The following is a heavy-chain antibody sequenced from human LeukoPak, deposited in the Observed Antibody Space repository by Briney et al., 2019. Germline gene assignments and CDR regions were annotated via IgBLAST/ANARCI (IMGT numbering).Heavy chain of an antibody. Sequence: SETLSLTCTVSGGSISSSSYYWGWIRQPPGKGLELIVSIYYSGSTYYKPSLKRRVTISVDTSKNQFSLKLSSVTAADTAVYYCAAHGDYGSGSYYAPFDYWGQGTLVTVSS. CDR1: GGSISSSSYY. CDR2: IYYSGST. V-gene: IGHV4-39*01. D-gene: IGHD3-10*01. CDR3: AAHGDYGSGSYYAPFDY. J-gene: IGHJ4*02.